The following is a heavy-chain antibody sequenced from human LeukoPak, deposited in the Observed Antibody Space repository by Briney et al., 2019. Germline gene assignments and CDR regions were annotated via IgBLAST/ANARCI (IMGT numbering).Heavy chain of an antibody. CDR3: AKADHYGDYGYYFDY. Sequence: GGSLRLSCAASGFTFRSYAMTWVRQAPGKGLEWVSGLSGSGGDTFYADSVKGRFTISRDNSKNTLYLQMNSLRAEDTAVYYCAKADHYGDYGYYFDYWGQGTLVTVSS. V-gene: IGHV3-23*01. CDR2: LSGSGGDT. D-gene: IGHD4-17*01. CDR1: GFTFRSYA. J-gene: IGHJ4*02.